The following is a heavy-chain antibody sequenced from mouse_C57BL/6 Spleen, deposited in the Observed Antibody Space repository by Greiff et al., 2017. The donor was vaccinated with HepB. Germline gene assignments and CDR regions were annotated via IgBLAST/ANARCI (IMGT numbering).Heavy chain of an antibody. CDR1: GYTFTDYY. D-gene: IGHD2-5*01. V-gene: IGHV1-75*01. Sequence: QVHVKQSGPELVKPGASVKISCKASGYTFTDYYINWVKQRPGQGLEWIGWIFPGSGSTYYNEKFKGKATLTVDKSSSTAYMLLSSLTSEDSAVYFCARGGDYDYSNLFAYWGQGTLVTVSA. J-gene: IGHJ3*01. CDR2: IFPGSGST. CDR3: ARGGDYDYSNLFAY.